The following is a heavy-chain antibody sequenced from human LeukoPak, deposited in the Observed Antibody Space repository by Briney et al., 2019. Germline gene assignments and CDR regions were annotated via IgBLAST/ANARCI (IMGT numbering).Heavy chain of an antibody. V-gene: IGHV1-69*04. D-gene: IGHD1-26*01. J-gene: IGHJ5*02. CDR2: ISTILGIA. Sequence: SVKVSCKASGGTFSSYAISWVRQAPGQGLEWMGRISTILGIANYAQKFQGRVTITADKSTSTAYMELSSLRSEDTAVYYCAVGEWELRDNWFDPWGQGPLVTVSS. CDR3: AVGEWELRDNWFDP. CDR1: GGTFSSYA.